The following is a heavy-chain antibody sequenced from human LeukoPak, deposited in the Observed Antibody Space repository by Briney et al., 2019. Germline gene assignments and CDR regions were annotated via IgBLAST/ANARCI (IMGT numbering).Heavy chain of an antibody. CDR1: GGTFSSYA. CDR2: IIPILGIA. V-gene: IGHV1-69*04. J-gene: IGHJ1*01. D-gene: IGHD6-19*01. CDR3: ARDRGRGYSSGWYQYFQH. Sequence: GASVKVSCKASGGTFSSYAISWVRQAPGQGLEWMGRIIPILGIANYAQKFQGRVTITADKSTSTAYMELSSLRSEDTAVYYCARDRGRGYSSGWYQYFQHWGQGTLVTVSS.